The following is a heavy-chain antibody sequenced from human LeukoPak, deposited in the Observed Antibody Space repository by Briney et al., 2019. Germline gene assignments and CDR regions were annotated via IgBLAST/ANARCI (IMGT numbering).Heavy chain of an antibody. CDR3: ARVPRRYYYDSSLNIHRIYWYFDL. CDR2: IYHSEST. Sequence: PSQTPSLTCAVSGGSINNGGYSWSWIRQPPGKGLEWIGYIYHSESTYYNPSLKNRVTISIDRSKNQLSLNLSSVTAADTAVYYCARVPRRYYYDSSLNIHRIYWYFDLWGRGTLVTVSS. J-gene: IGHJ2*01. CDR1: GGSINNGGYS. D-gene: IGHD3-22*01. V-gene: IGHV4-30-2*01.